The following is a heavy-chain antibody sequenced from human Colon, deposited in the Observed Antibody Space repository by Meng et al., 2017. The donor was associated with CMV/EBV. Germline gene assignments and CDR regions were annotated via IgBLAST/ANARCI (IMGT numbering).Heavy chain of an antibody. CDR2: IYYTGSA. CDR3: ARDHSLDGMDV. Sequence: SETLSLTCTVSGDSINNYYWSWIRQPPGKGLEWIAYIYYTGSANYNPSLKSRVTISVDTSKNQFSLKLTSVIAADTAVYYCARDHSLDGMDVWGQGTTVTVSS. D-gene: IGHD2-15*01. V-gene: IGHV4-59*01. CDR1: GDSINNYY. J-gene: IGHJ6*02.